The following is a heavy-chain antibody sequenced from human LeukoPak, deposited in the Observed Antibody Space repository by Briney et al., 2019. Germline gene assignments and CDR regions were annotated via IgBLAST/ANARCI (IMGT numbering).Heavy chain of an antibody. CDR2: IKEDGSEK. Sequence: GSLRLSCTASGFTFSDYWLNWFRQAPGKGLKWVANIKEDGSEKYYVDSVKGRFTISRDNAKNSLFLQMNSLRVEDTAVYYCARTLMGGGALDYWGQGTLVTVSS. CDR3: ARTLMGGGALDY. J-gene: IGHJ4*02. CDR1: GFTFSDYW. D-gene: IGHD3-10*01. V-gene: IGHV3-7*03.